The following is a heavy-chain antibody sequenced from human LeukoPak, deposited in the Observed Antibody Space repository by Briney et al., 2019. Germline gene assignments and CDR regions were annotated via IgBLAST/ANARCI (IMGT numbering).Heavy chain of an antibody. J-gene: IGHJ4*02. CDR2: INHSGST. D-gene: IGHD5-12*01. CDR3: ASFGYSGGY. V-gene: IGHV4-34*01. Sequence: PSETLSLTCAVYGGSFSGYYWSWIRQPPGKGLEWIGEINHSGSTNYNPSLKSRVTISVDTSKNQFSLKLRSVTAADTAVYYCASFGYSGGYWGQGTLVTVSS. CDR1: GGSFSGYY.